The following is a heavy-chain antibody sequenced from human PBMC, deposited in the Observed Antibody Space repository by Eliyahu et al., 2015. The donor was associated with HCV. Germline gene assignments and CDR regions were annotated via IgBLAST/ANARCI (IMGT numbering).Heavy chain of an antibody. Sequence: QVLLQESGPGLVKPSETLSLNCIVSXGSISSYYWNWIRQPAGKGLEWIGRIYTSGGTNYNPSLXSRVTMSVDXXXNQFSLSLTSVTAADSAVYYCASGRYYGSSPYYLDYWGQGALVTVSS. CDR1: XGSISSYY. V-gene: IGHV4-4*07. D-gene: IGHD3-22*01. CDR3: ASGRYYGSSPYYLDY. CDR2: IYTSGGT. J-gene: IGHJ4*02.